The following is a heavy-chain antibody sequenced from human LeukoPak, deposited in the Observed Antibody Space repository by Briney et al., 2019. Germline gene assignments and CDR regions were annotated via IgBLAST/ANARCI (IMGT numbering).Heavy chain of an antibody. CDR2: INHSGST. Sequence: SETLSLTCAVYGGSFSGYYWSWIRQPPGKGLEWIGEINHSGSTNYNPSLKSRVTISVDTSKNQFSLKLSSVTAADTAVYYCASVLLWFGKGYMDVWGKGTTLTVSS. V-gene: IGHV4-34*01. D-gene: IGHD3-10*01. CDR1: GGSFSGYY. CDR3: ASVLLWFGKGYMDV. J-gene: IGHJ6*03.